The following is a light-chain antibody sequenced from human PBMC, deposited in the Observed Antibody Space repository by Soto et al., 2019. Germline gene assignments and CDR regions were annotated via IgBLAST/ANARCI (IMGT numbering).Light chain of an antibody. Sequence: EIVLTQSPGTLSLSPWERATLSCRASQSVSRSYLAWYQQKPGQGPRLLIYGASSRATGIPDRFSASGSGTDFTLIISRLEPEDFGVYYCQQYGSSPLTVGLGTKVEIK. V-gene: IGKV3-20*01. CDR2: GAS. CDR3: QQYGSSPLT. CDR1: QSVSRSY. J-gene: IGKJ1*01.